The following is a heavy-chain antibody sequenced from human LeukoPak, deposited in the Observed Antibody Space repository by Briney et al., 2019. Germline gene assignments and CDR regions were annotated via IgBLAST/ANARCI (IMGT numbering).Heavy chain of an antibody. CDR3: ARDSYDSSDPGGAFDI. CDR1: GFTFSSYA. Sequence: GGSLRLSCAASGFTFSSYAMSWVRQAPGKGLEWVSAISGSGGSTYYADSVKGRFTISRDNAKNSLYLQMNSLRAEDTAVYYCARDSYDSSDPGGAFDIWGQGTMVTVSS. CDR2: ISGSGGST. D-gene: IGHD3-22*01. V-gene: IGHV3-23*01. J-gene: IGHJ3*02.